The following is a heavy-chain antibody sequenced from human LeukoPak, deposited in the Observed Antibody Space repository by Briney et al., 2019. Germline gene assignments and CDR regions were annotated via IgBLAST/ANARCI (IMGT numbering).Heavy chain of an antibody. V-gene: IGHV3-7*03. CDR3: ARDFAYSRLDS. J-gene: IGHJ4*02. D-gene: IGHD6-13*01. CDR2: INPDGAVN. Sequence: GGSLRLSCAASGFIFSTTWMNWVRQAPGKGLEWVASINPDGAVNYHAHSLKGRFTISRDNAENSLYLQMNSLRAEDTALYYCARDFAYSRLDSWGQGTLVTVSS. CDR1: GFIFSTTW.